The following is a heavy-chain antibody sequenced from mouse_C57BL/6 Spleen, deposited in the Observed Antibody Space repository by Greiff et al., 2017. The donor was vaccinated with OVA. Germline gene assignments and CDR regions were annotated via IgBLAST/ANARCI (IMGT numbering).Heavy chain of an antibody. J-gene: IGHJ3*01. Sequence: VQLQQSGPELVKPGASVKMSCKASGYTFTDYNMHWVKQSHGKSLEWIGYINPNNGGTSYNQKFKGKATLTVNKSSSTAYMELRSLTSEDSAVYYCARGAFITTVVAKFAYWGQGTLVTVSA. CDR2: INPNNGGT. D-gene: IGHD1-1*01. V-gene: IGHV1-22*01. CDR3: ARGAFITTVVAKFAY. CDR1: GYTFTDYN.